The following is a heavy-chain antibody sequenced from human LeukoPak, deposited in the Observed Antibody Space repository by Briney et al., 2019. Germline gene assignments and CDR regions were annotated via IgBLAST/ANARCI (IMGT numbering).Heavy chain of an antibody. D-gene: IGHD3-16*01. CDR3: ARSLGETTFDW. V-gene: IGHV3-74*01. CDR1: GNYW. J-gene: IGHJ4*02. Sequence: GGSLRLSCAASGNYWMHWVRQAPGKGLVWVSHINSDGSWTSYADSVKGRFTISRDNSKNVVYLQMDSLRAEDTAFYYCARSLGETTFDWWGQGTLVTVPS. CDR2: INSDGSWT.